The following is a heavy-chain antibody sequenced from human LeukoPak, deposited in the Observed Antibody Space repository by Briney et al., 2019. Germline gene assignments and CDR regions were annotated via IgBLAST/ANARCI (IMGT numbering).Heavy chain of an antibody. J-gene: IGHJ4*02. D-gene: IGHD1-26*01. CDR3: ARGPGIVGATTGGFDY. Sequence: SQTLSLTCTVSGGSISSGGYYWSWIRQHPGTGLEWIGYIYYSGSTYYNPSLKSRVTISVDTSKNQFSLKLSSVTAADTAVYYCARGPGIVGATTGGFDYWGQGTLVTVSS. CDR2: IYYSGST. CDR1: GGSISSGGYY. V-gene: IGHV4-31*03.